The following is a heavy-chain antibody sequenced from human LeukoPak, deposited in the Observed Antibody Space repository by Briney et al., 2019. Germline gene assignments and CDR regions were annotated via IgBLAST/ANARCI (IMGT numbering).Heavy chain of an antibody. Sequence: AASVKVSCTASGYTFTSYYMHWVRQAPGQGLEWMGIINPSSGSTRYAQKFQGRVTMTRDTSTSTVYMELSSVRSEDTAVYYCARDLSGPPLLALDYWGQGTLVTVSS. J-gene: IGHJ4*02. V-gene: IGHV1-46*01. CDR2: INPSSGST. CDR1: GYTFTSYY. CDR3: ARDLSGPPLLALDY. D-gene: IGHD5-12*01.